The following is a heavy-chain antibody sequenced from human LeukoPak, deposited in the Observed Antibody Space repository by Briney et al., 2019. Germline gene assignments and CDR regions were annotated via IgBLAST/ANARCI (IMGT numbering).Heavy chain of an antibody. V-gene: IGHV3-7*01. CDR2: IKQDGSEK. D-gene: IGHD1-1*01. J-gene: IGHJ4*02. Sequence: GGSLRLSCAASGFTFSSYWMSWVRQAPGKGLEWAANIKQDGSEKYYVDSLKGRFTISRDNAKNSLYLQMNSLRAEDTAVYYCARDKIEGPTKLDYWGQGILVTVSS. CDR1: GFTFSSYW. CDR3: ARDKIEGPTKLDY.